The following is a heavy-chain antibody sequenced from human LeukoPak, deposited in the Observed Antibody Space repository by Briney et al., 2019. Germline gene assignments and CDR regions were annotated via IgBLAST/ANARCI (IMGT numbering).Heavy chain of an antibody. D-gene: IGHD1-7*01. CDR2: IYYSGST. CDR1: GGSISSYY. Sequence: SETLSLTCTVSGGSISSYYWSWIRQPPGKGLEWIGYIYYSGSTNYNPSLKSRVTISVDTSKNQFSLKLSSVTAADTAVYYCARDRLELLGSRAFDIWDQGTMVTVSS. J-gene: IGHJ3*02. CDR3: ARDRLELLGSRAFDI. V-gene: IGHV4-59*01.